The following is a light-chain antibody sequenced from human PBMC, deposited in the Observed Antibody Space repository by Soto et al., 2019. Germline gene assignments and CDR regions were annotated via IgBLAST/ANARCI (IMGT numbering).Light chain of an antibody. Sequence: EIVLTQSPGTLSLSPGESATLSCRAGQSVSSTYLAWYQQKPGKAPRLLIYGASSRATGIPDRFSGSGSGTDFTLTISRLEPEDFAVYYCQQYDNSLYTFGQGTKLEIK. CDR1: QSVSSTY. J-gene: IGKJ2*01. CDR3: QQYDNSLYT. V-gene: IGKV3-20*01. CDR2: GAS.